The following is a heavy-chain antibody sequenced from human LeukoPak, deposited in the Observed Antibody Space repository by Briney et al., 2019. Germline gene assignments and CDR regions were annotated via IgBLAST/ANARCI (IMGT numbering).Heavy chain of an antibody. V-gene: IGHV3-21*01. CDR1: GFTFSSYG. CDR2: ISSSSSYI. J-gene: IGHJ4*02. CDR3: ARDRRFLVDYFDY. Sequence: SGGSLRLSCAASGFTFSSYGMSWVRQAPGKGLEWVSAISSSSSYIYYADSVKGRFTISRDNAKNSLYLQMNSLRAEDTAVYYCARDRRFLVDYFDYWGQGTLVTVSS. D-gene: IGHD3-9*01.